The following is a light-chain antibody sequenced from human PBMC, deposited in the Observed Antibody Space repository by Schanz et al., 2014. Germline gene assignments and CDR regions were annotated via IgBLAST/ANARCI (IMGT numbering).Light chain of an antibody. Sequence: QSALTQPASVSGSPGQSITISCTGTSSDVGNYNYVSWYRHHPGKAPKLIIFDVTSRPSGVSNRFSGSKSGNTASLTISGLQAEDEADYYCATWDDSLNGWVFGGGTKLTVL. CDR1: SSDVGNYNY. CDR2: DVT. CDR3: ATWDDSLNGWV. J-gene: IGLJ3*02. V-gene: IGLV2-14*03.